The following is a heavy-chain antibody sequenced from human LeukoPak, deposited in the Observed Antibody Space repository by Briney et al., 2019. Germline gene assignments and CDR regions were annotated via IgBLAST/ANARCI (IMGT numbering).Heavy chain of an antibody. Sequence: SETLSLTCTVSGDSINSSDYYWAWIRSPPGEGLEWIGTIYYSGSTYYKSSLKSRLTISVDSSKNQFSLKMISVTAADTGVYYCARHGNWDPFDYWGQGALVTVSS. CDR1: GDSINSSDYY. CDR2: IYYSGST. D-gene: IGHD7-27*01. CDR3: ARHGNWDPFDY. V-gene: IGHV4-39*01. J-gene: IGHJ4*02.